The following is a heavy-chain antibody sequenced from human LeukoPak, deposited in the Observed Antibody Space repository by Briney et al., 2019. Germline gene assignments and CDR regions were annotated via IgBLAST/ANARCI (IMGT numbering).Heavy chain of an antibody. CDR3: AKPSCYADYLPFDS. D-gene: IGHD4-17*01. CDR2: IYYDVGNN. Sequence: GGSLRLSCAPSGFTFTNYGMHWVRETPDKGLEWGAPIYYDVGNNYYADSVKGRFTISRDNSKNTVYLQMNSLRVEDTAVYYCAKPSCYADYLPFDSWGQGTLVTVSS. V-gene: IGHV3-33*06. J-gene: IGHJ4*02. CDR1: GFTFTNYG.